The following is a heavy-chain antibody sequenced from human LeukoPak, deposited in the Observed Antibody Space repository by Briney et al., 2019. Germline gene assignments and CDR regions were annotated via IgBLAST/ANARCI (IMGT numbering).Heavy chain of an antibody. CDR2: IIPIFGTA. V-gene: IGHV1-69*13. J-gene: IGHJ5*02. CDR1: GGTFSSYA. D-gene: IGHD2-2*01. CDR3: ARVHCSSTSCYGLDP. Sequence: ASVKVSCKASGGTFSSYAISWVRQAPGQGLEWMGGIIPIFGTANYAQKFQGRVTITADESTSTAYMELSSLRSEDTAVYYCARVHCSSTSCYGLDPWGQGTLVTVSS.